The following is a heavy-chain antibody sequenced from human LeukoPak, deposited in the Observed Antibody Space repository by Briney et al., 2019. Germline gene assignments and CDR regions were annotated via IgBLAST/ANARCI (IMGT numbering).Heavy chain of an antibody. CDR1: GVTFSNYG. CDR2: ISHDGSNK. D-gene: IGHD1-20*01. V-gene: IGHV3-30*18. CDR3: AKGIPGTTGLDY. J-gene: IGHJ4*02. Sequence: GGSLRLSCAASGVTFSNYGMYWVRQAPGKGLEWVAVISHDGSNKHYGGSVKGRFTISRDSSKNTLFLQMNSLRVEDTAVYYCAKGIPGTTGLDYWGQGTLVTVSS.